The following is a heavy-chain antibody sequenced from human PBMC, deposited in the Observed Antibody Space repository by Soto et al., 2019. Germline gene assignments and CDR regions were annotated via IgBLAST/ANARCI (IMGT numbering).Heavy chain of an antibody. J-gene: IGHJ4*02. Sequence: QVQLVQSGAEVKKPGASVKVSCKASGYTFTSYDINWVRQATGQGLEWMGWMNPNSGNTGYAQKFQGRVTMTRTTSISTAYMELSSLRSEDTAVYYCARTPIYSYGQSSDYWGQGTLVTVSS. V-gene: IGHV1-8*01. D-gene: IGHD5-18*01. CDR1: GYTFTSYD. CDR3: ARTPIYSYGQSSDY. CDR2: MNPNSGNT.